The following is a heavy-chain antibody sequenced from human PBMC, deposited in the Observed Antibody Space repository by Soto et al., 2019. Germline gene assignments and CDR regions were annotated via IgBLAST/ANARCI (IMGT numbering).Heavy chain of an antibody. J-gene: IGHJ4*02. V-gene: IGHV2-5*01. CDR3: AHRIAAPGRTLDY. Sequence: QITLKESGPPLVSPTQTLTLTCTVSGFSLSTDAVGVAWIRQPPGKALEWLALIYWNDEARYKSSLNNRLTITKDTSKSQVVLTMTDMAPLDTATYFCAHRIAAPGRTLDYWGQGILVTVSS. CDR2: IYWNDEA. CDR1: GFSLSTDAVG. D-gene: IGHD6-13*01.